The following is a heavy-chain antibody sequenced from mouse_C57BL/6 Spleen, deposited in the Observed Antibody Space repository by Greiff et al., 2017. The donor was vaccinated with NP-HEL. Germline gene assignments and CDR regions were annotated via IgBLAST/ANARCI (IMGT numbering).Heavy chain of an antibody. D-gene: IGHD2-2*01. CDR2: IYPRSGNT. V-gene: IGHV1-81*01. CDR3: ARSNMVTYAMDY. J-gene: IGHJ4*01. Sequence: QVQLKESGAELARPGASVKLSCKASGYTFTSYGISWVKQRTGQGLEWIGEIYPRSGNTYYNEKFKGKATLTADKSSSTAYMELRSLTSEDSAVYFCARSNMVTYAMDYWGQGTSVTVSS. CDR1: GYTFTSYG.